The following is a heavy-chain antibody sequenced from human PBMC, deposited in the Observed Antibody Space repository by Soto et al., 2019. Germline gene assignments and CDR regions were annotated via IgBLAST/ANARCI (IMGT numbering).Heavy chain of an antibody. D-gene: IGHD6-13*01. CDR3: ARLNSSSWPSYFDY. CDR1: GGSFSGYY. J-gene: IGHJ4*02. Sequence: SETLSLTCAVYGGSFSGYYWSWIRQPPGKGLEWIGEINHSGSTNYNPSLKSRVTISVDTSKNQFSLKLSSVTAADTAVYYCARLNSSSWPSYFDYWGQGTLVTVSS. V-gene: IGHV4-34*01. CDR2: INHSGST.